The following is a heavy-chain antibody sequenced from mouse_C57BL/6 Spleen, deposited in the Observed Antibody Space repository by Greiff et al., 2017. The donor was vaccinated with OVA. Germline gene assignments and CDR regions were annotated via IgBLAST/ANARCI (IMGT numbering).Heavy chain of an antibody. CDR2: IWRGGST. D-gene: IGHD2-4*01. Sequence: VMLVESGPGLVQPSQSLSITCTVSGFSLTSYGVHWVRQSPGKGLEWLGVIWRGGSTDYNAAFMSSLSITKDNSKSQVFFKMNSLQADDTAIYYCAKTDDYDGSWFAYWGQGTLVTVSA. CDR1: GFSLTSYG. J-gene: IGHJ3*01. CDR3: AKTDDYDGSWFAY. V-gene: IGHV2-5*01.